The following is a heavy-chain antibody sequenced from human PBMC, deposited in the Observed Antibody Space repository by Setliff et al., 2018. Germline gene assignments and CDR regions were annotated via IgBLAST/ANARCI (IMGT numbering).Heavy chain of an antibody. CDR2: IRYDGSKV. CDR3: ARCGGGIGCSGTWFGHYDL. D-gene: IGHD3-3*01. CDR1: GFAFRSYA. J-gene: IGHJ4*02. Sequence: GESLKISCAASGFAFRSYAMDWVRRAPGRGLEWVAFIRYDGSKVLYADSVKGRVTISKDDSKNTLYLQMDNLRPDDTAVYYCARCGGGIGCSGTWFGHYDLWGQGTPVTVSS. V-gene: IGHV3-30*02.